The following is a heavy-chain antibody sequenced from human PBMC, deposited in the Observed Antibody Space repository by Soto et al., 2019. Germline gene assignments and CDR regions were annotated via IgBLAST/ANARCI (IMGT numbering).Heavy chain of an antibody. CDR2: IYYSGST. V-gene: IGHV4-30-4*01. J-gene: IGHJ3*02. D-gene: IGHD2-21*02. CDR1: GGSISSGDYY. CDR3: ARGGIVVVTAIPSDAFDI. Sequence: KPSETLSLTCTVSGGSISSGDYYWSWIRQPPGKGLEWIGYIYYSGSTYYNPSLKSRVPISVDTSKNQFSLKLSSVTAADTAVYYCARGGIVVVTAIPSDAFDIWGQGTMVTVSS.